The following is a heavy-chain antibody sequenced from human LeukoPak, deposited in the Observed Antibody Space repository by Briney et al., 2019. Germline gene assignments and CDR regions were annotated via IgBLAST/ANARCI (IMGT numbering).Heavy chain of an antibody. CDR3: ARGGGLDV. J-gene: IGHJ6*02. D-gene: IGHD3-16*01. CDR1: GFTFSVYA. CDR2: ISASSSTI. V-gene: IGHV3-48*02. Sequence: PGGSLRLSCAASGFTFSVYALDWVRQAPGKGLEWVSFISASSSTIYYADSVKGRFTISRDNARNSLYLQMSSLRDEDTAVYFCARGGGLDVWGQGATVTVSS.